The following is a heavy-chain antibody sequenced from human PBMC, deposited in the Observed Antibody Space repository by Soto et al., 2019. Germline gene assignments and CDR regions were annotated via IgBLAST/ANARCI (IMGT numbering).Heavy chain of an antibody. V-gene: IGHV1-46*01. Sequence: ASVEVGCEACGDSFTSYYMHWVLQAPRQGLEWMGIINPSSGSTSYAQKFQGRVTMTTDTSTSTVYMELRSLRSDDTAVYYCAREGVAPYYYYGMAVWGQGTPVTVSS. J-gene: IGHJ6*02. CDR1: GDSFTSYY. CDR2: INPSSGST. CDR3: AREGVAPYYYYGMAV. D-gene: IGHD5-12*01.